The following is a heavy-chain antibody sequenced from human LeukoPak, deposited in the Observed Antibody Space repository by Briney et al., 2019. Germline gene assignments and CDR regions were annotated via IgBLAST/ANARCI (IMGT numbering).Heavy chain of an antibody. CDR2: ISSSSSYI. V-gene: IGHV3-21*01. D-gene: IGHD2-2*01. Sequence: GGSLRLSCAASGFTFSSYSMNWVRQAPGKGLEWVSSISSSSSYIYYADSVKGRFTISRDNAKNSLYLQMNSLRAEDTAVYYCAREIGSTPGGYAFDIWGQGTIVTVSS. CDR1: GFTFSSYS. J-gene: IGHJ3*02. CDR3: AREIGSTPGGYAFDI.